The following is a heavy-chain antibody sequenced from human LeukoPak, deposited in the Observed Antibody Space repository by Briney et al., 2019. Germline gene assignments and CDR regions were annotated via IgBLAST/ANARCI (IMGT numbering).Heavy chain of an antibody. CDR1: GGSFSGYY. CDR3: ASSSRITIFGVVINRERNWFDP. Sequence: SETLSLTCAVYGGSFSGYYWSWIRQPPRKGLEWIVEINHSGSTNYNPSLKSRVTISVDTSKNQFSLKLSSVTAADTAVYYCASSSRITIFGVVINRERNWFDPWGQGTLVTVSS. V-gene: IGHV4-34*01. CDR2: INHSGST. J-gene: IGHJ5*02. D-gene: IGHD3-3*01.